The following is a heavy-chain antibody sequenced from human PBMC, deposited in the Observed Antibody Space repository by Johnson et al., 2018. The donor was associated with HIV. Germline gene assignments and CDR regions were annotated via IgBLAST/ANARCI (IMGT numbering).Heavy chain of an antibody. CDR3: AKEREYLYYDFWSGYYSSEAFDI. CDR2: TNSDGSST. Sequence: VQLVESGGGVVRPGGSLRLSCVASGFTFEDYAMYWVRQAPGKGLVWVSRTNSDGSSTTYADSVKGRFTISRDKAKDTLHLQMNSLRVEDTAVYYCAKEREYLYYDFWSGYYSSEAFDIWGQGTMVTVSS. J-gene: IGHJ3*02. CDR1: GFTFEDYA. D-gene: IGHD3-3*01. V-gene: IGHV3-74*01.